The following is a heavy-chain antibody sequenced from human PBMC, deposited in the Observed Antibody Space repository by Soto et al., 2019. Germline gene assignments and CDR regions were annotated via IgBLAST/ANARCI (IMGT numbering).Heavy chain of an antibody. CDR2: IYYRGST. CDR3: ARALYGEPHYFDY. CDR1: GGSISSGGYY. Sequence: QVQLQESGPGLVKPSQTLSLTCTVSGGSISSGGYYWSWIRQHPGPGLEWIGYIYYRGSTYYNPSLKSRVTISVDTSKNQFSLKLSYVTASDTAVYYCARALYGEPHYFDYWGQGTLVTVSS. J-gene: IGHJ4*02. D-gene: IGHD4-17*01. V-gene: IGHV4-31*03.